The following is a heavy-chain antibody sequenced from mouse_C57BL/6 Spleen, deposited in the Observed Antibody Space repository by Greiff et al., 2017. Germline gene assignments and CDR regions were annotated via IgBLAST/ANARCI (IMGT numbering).Heavy chain of an antibody. V-gene: IGHV1-82*01. CDR3: ARSGYYGTSWDFDV. Sequence: QVQLKQSGPELVKPGASVKISCKASGYAFSSSWMNWVKQRPGKGLEWIGRIYPGDGATNYNGKFKGKATLTADKSSSTAYMQLSSLTSEDSAVYFCARSGYYGTSWDFDVWGTGTTVTVSS. CDR1: GYAFSSSW. J-gene: IGHJ1*03. CDR2: IYPGDGAT. D-gene: IGHD1-1*01.